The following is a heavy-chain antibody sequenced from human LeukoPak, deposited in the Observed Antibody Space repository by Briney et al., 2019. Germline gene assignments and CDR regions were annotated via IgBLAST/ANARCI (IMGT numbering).Heavy chain of an antibody. V-gene: IGHV4-4*02. CDR3: TREGRNSGGTYQAFDI. D-gene: IGHD1-26*01. Sequence: PSGTLSLTCAVSGGSISSINWLNWVRQAPGKGLEWIGEIYHSGSPNYNPSLKSRATISIDTSNNQFSLKLSSVTAADTAVYYCTREGRNSGGTYQAFDIWGQGTIVTVSS. CDR2: IYHSGSP. J-gene: IGHJ3*02. CDR1: GGSISSINW.